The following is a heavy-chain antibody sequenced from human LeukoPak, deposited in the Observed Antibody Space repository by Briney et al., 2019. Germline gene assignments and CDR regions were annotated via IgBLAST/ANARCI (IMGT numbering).Heavy chain of an antibody. V-gene: IGHV1-8*01. Sequence: GASVKVSCKASGYTFTSYDINWVRQATGQGLEWMGWMNPNSGNTGYAQKFQGRVTMTRNTSISTAYMELSSLRAEDTAVYYCAKTSAGIRGGYFDYWGQGTLVTVSS. CDR1: GYTFTSYD. CDR2: MNPNSGNT. D-gene: IGHD3-10*01. CDR3: AKTSAGIRGGYFDY. J-gene: IGHJ4*02.